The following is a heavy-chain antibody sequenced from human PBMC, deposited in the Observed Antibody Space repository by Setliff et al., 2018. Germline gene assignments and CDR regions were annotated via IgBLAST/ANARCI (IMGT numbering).Heavy chain of an antibody. D-gene: IGHD6-19*01. CDR3: ARVSQYSSGWYYYYYYGMEV. V-gene: IGHV4-59*01. CDR2: IYYGGST. CDR1: GGSISSYY. Sequence: SETLSLTCTVSGGSISSYYWSWIRQPPGKGLEWIGYIYYGGSTNYNPSLKSRFTISVDTSKNQFSLKLSSVTASDTAVYYCARVSQYSSGWYYYYYYGMEVWGQGTTVTVSS. J-gene: IGHJ6*02.